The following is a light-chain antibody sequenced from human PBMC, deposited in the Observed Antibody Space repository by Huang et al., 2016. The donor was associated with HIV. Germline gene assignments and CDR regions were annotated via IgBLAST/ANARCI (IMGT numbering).Light chain of an antibody. V-gene: IGKV2-28*01. CDR2: LGS. Sequence: DIVMTQSPLSLPVTPGEPASISCRSSQSLLHRNGNNHLDWYLQRPGQSPQLLIYLGSNRASGVPDRFSGSGSGTYFTLKISRVAAEDVGVYYCMQALQTPYTFGQGTKLEIK. CDR1: QSLLHRNGNNH. CDR3: MQALQTPYT. J-gene: IGKJ2*01.